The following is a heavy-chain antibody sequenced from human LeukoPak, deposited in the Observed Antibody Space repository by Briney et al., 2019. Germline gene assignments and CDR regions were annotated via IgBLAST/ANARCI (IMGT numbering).Heavy chain of an antibody. D-gene: IGHD2-15*01. V-gene: IGHV3-7*01. CDR1: GFTLSGHW. CDR2: INQDGSAK. J-gene: IGHJ6*02. CDR3: AKPEGIFHGYYYYGMDV. Sequence: GGSLRLSCAASGFTLSGHWMSWVRQAPGKGLEWVANINQDGSAKYYVGSVKGRFTISRDNSKNTLYLQMNSLRAGDTAVYYCAKPEGIFHGYYYYGMDVWGQGTTVTVSS.